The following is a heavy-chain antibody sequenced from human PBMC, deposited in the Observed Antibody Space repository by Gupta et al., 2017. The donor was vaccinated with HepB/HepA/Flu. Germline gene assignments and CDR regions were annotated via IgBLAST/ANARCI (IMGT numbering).Heavy chain of an antibody. D-gene: IGHD3-10*01. CDR3: AHSLITMVRGVIKYNWFDP. CDR1: GFSLSTSGVG. Sequence: TLTCTFSGFSLSTSGVGVGWIRQPPGKALEWLALIYWDDDKRYSPSLKSRLTITKDTSKNQVVLTMTNMDPVDTATYYCAHSLITMVRGVIKYNWFDPWGQGTLVTVSS. J-gene: IGHJ5*02. CDR2: IYWDDDK. V-gene: IGHV2-5*02.